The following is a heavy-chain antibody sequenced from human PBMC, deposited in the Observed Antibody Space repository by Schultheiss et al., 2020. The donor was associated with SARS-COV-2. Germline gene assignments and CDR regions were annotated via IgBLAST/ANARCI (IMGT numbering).Heavy chain of an antibody. CDR3: ARYDSSGYYRIPTYYYYGMDV. CDR2: ISAYNGNT. D-gene: IGHD3-22*01. V-gene: IGHV1-18*01. CDR1: GYTFTSYG. J-gene: IGHJ6*02. Sequence: ASVKVSCKASGYTFTSYGISWVRQAPGQGLEWMGWISAYNGNTNYAQKLQGRVTMTTDTPTSTAYMELRSLRSDDTAVYYCARYDSSGYYRIPTYYYYGMDVWGQGTTVTVSS.